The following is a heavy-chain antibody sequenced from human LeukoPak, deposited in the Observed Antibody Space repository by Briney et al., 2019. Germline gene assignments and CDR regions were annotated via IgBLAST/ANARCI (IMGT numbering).Heavy chain of an antibody. J-gene: IGHJ4*02. CDR2: TYYKSAWYN. V-gene: IGHV6-1*01. Sequence: SQTLSLTCAISGDSVSRDSIAWNWIRQSPSRGLEWLGRTYYKSAWYNDYAVSVKGRVIINPDTSKNQFSLQLNSVTPEDTAVYYCARGTGWPQFDYWGQGTLVTVSS. CDR3: ARGTGWPQFDY. D-gene: IGHD6-19*01. CDR1: GDSVSRDSIA.